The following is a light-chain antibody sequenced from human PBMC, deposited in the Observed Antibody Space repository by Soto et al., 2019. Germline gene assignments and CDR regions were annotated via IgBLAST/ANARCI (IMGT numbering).Light chain of an antibody. CDR3: QEYIHWPPGM. CDR2: DTS. J-gene: IGKJ1*01. Sequence: EIVVTQSPATLSASPGERVTLSCRASQLVSRRLAWYQQRLGQVPRLLIYDTSTRAPGISARFSGSGSGTEFTLTISSLQSEDFAVYYCQEYIHWPPGMFGPGTTVDIK. V-gene: IGKV3-15*01. CDR1: QLVSRR.